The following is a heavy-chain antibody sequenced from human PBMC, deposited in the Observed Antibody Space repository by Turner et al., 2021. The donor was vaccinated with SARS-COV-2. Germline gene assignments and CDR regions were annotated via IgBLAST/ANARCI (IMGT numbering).Heavy chain of an antibody. J-gene: IGHJ4*02. D-gene: IGHD2-2*01. V-gene: IGHV3-66*02. CDR3: ARDLGGTSSLGGYFDY. Sequence: EVQLVESGGGLVQLGGSLRPSCPASGFTASSNYMNWVRQAPGKGLEWVSVIYSGGSTYYADSVKGRFTISRDTSKNTLYLQMNSLRAEDTAVYYCARDLGGTSSLGGYFDYWGQGTLVTVSS. CDR1: GFTASSNY. CDR2: IYSGGST.